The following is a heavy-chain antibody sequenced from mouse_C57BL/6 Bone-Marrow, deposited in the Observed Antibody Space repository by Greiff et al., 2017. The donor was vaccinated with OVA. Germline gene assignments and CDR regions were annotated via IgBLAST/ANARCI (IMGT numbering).Heavy chain of an antibody. CDR1: GFTFSDYY. V-gene: IGHV5-16*01. J-gene: IGHJ1*03. CDR3: AREGYGSGDPWYFEV. Sequence: EVMLVESEGGLVQPGSSMKLSCTSSGFTFSDYYMAWVRQVPEKGLEWVANINYDGSSTYYLDSLKSRFIISRDNAKNILYLQMSSLKSEDTATYYCAREGYGSGDPWYFEVCGTGTTGTVSS. D-gene: IGHD1-1*01. CDR2: INYDGSST.